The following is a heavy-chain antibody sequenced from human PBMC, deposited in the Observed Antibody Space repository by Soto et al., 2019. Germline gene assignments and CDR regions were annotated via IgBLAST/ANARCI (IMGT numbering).Heavy chain of an antibody. J-gene: IGHJ4*02. V-gene: IGHV3-30*03. CDR2: ISYDGSNK. CDR1: GFTFSSYG. D-gene: IGHD3-10*01. CDR3: ARGSAGHYNSGTLLD. Sequence: QVQLVESGGGVVQPGRSLRLSCAASGFTFSSYGMHWVRQAPGKGLEWVAVISYDGSNKYYVDSVKGRFTISRDNSKNTLYLQMNSLREEDTAVYYCARGSAGHYNSGTLLDWGQGTLVTVSS.